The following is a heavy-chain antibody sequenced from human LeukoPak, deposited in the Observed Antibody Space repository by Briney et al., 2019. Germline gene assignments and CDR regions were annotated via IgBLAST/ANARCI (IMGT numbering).Heavy chain of an antibody. J-gene: IGHJ4*02. CDR3: APMRYFDWLLDFDY. CDR1: GGTFSSYA. V-gene: IGHV1-69*06. D-gene: IGHD3-9*01. CDR2: IIPIFGTA. Sequence: RASVKVSCKASGGTFSSYAISWVRQAPGQGLEWMGGIIPIFGTANYAQKFQGRVTMTEDTSTDTAYMELSSLRSEDTAVYYCAPMRYFDWLLDFDYWGQGTLVTVSS.